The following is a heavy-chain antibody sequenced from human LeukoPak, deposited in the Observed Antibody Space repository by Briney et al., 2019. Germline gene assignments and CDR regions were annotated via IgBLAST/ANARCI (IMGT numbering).Heavy chain of an antibody. D-gene: IGHD2-21*02. V-gene: IGHV3-48*02. CDR3: XXXXXXXVVTPWAHFDY. Sequence: GGSLRLSCEASGFVFSDYTMNWVRQIPGKGLEWISSITSRSSTSSPPNTIYYADSVKGRFTISRDNAKNSLYLQMNSMRDEXXXXXXXXXXXXXXVVTPWAHFDYWGQGTLVTVSS. J-gene: IGHJ4*02. CDR2: ITSRSSTSSPPNTI. CDR1: GFVFSDYT.